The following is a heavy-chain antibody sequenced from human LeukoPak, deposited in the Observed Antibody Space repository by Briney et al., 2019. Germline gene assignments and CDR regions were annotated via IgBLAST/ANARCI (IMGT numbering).Heavy chain of an antibody. CDR1: GFTFSSYG. CDR3: AKDNQGVYYYGSGSLWYFDY. J-gene: IGHJ4*02. D-gene: IGHD3-10*01. CDR2: ISGSGGST. Sequence: GGSLRLSCAASGFTFSSYGMSWVRQAPGKGLEWVSAISGSGGSTYYADSVKGRFTISRDNSKNTLYLQMNSLRAEDTAVYYCAKDNQGVYYYGSGSLWYFDYWGQGTLVTVSS. V-gene: IGHV3-23*01.